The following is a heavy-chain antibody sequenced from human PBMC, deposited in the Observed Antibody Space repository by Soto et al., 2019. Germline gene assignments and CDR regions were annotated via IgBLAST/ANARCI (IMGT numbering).Heavy chain of an antibody. CDR1: GFSLTTGRVG. D-gene: IGHD2-15*01. CDR2: IHWNDDN. Sequence: QITLEETGPTLVKPTQTLTLTCTFSGFSLTTGRVGVGWICQPPGKALEWLAVIHWNDDNHYSPSLKSRLTIPTDTSKDQVVLTLTSMDPVDTATDYCTDRLVGSGQGYWGQGTLVTVSS. V-gene: IGHV2-5*01. CDR3: TDRLVGSGQGY. J-gene: IGHJ4*02.